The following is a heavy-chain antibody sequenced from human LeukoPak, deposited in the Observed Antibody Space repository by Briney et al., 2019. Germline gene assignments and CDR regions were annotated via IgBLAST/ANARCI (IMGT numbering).Heavy chain of an antibody. CDR2: ISGGTAGST. V-gene: IGHV3-23*01. CDR1: EFTFSSYA. CDR3: ARDPGGSYDY. Sequence: GGSLRLSCEAPEFTFSSYAMSWPRQAPGKGREWISTISGGTAGSTHYADSVKGRFTISRDNSKNTLFLQMNSLRAEDTALYFCARDPGGSYDYWGQGSLVTVSS. J-gene: IGHJ4*02. D-gene: IGHD1-26*01.